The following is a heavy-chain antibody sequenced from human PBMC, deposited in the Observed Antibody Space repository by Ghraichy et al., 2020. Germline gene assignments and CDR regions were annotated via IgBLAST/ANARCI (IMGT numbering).Heavy chain of an antibody. CDR1: GGSISSGGYS. V-gene: IGHV4-30-2*01. CDR2: IYHSGST. Sequence: SETLSLTCAVSGGSISSGGYSWSWIRQPPGKGLEWIGYIYHSGSTYYNPSLKIRVTISVDRSKKQFSLKLSSVTAADTAVYYCARDRVQQDFWSGKLDYYYGMDGWGQGTTVTVPS. D-gene: IGHD3-3*01. CDR3: ARDRVQQDFWSGKLDYYYGMDG. J-gene: IGHJ6*02.